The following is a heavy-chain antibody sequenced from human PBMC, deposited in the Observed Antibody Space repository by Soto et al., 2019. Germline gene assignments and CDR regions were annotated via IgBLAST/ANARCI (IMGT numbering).Heavy chain of an antibody. CDR1: AYTFTDNY. V-gene: IGHV1-2*02. D-gene: IGHD2-2*01. CDR3: ARQSCGSTSCFYDY. J-gene: IGHJ4*02. Sequence: ASVKVSCKTSAYTFTDNYIYWIRQAPGQGLEWMGWLNPNSGATDFAQRFQGRVTLTSDTSISTAYMELNRLTSDDTAVFYCARQSCGSTSCFYDYWGPGTLVTVSS. CDR2: LNPNSGAT.